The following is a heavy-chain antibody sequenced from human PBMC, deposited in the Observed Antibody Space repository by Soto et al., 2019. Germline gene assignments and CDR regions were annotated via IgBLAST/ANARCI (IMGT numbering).Heavy chain of an antibody. D-gene: IGHD6-13*01. V-gene: IGHV4-34*01. CDR3: ARSGQQQPVDY. J-gene: IGHJ4*02. CDR1: GGSFSGYY. CDR2: INHSGST. Sequence: SETLSLTCAVYGGSFSGYYWSWIRQPPGKGLEWIGEINHSGSTNYNPSLKSRVTISVDTSKNQFSLKLSSVTAADTAVYYCARSGQQQPVDYWGQGTLVTVSS.